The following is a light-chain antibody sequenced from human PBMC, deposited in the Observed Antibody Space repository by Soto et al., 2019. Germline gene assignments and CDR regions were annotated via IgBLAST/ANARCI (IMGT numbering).Light chain of an antibody. CDR1: SGHSTYA. CDR3: QTWGSGSPVV. Sequence: QSVLTQSPSASASLGASVKLTCTLSSGHSTYAIAWHQQQAEKGPRYLMKLNSDGSHNKGDGIPDRFSGSSSGAERYLTISSLQSEDEADYYCQTWGSGSPVVFGGGTKLTVL. V-gene: IGLV4-69*01. CDR2: LNSDGSH. J-gene: IGLJ2*01.